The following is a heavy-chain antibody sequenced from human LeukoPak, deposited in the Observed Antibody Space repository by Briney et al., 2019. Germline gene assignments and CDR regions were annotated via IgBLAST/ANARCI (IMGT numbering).Heavy chain of an antibody. J-gene: IGHJ5*02. V-gene: IGHV4-39*07. D-gene: IGHD3-3*02. CDR1: GGSISSSSYY. Sequence: PSETLSLTCTVSGGSISSSSYYWSWIRQPPGKGLEWIGEINHSGSTNYNPSLKSRVTISVDTSKNQFSLKLSSVTAADTAVYYCARGICCPPFSVRGAWFDPWGQGTLVTVSS. CDR2: INHSGST. CDR3: ARGICCPPFSVRGAWFDP.